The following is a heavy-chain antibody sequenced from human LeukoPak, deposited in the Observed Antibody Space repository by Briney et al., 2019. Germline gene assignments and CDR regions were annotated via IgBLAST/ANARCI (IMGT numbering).Heavy chain of an antibody. CDR2: VSGSDGHI. J-gene: IGHJ4*02. D-gene: IGHD3-22*01. CDR1: GFTFSNYA. V-gene: IGHV3-23*01. Sequence: GGSLRLSCAASGFTFSNYAMSWVRQAPGKGLEWVSIVSGSDGHIYYADSVKGRFTISRDNSMNKVYLQMNSLRVEDTAIYYCAIDPIDGSAFWGRGTLVTVSS. CDR3: AIDPIDGSAF.